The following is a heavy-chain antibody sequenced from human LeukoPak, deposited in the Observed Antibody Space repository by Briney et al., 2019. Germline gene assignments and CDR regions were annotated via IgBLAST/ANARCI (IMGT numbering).Heavy chain of an antibody. CDR3: ARDLAFATD. J-gene: IGHJ4*02. V-gene: IGHV4-39*07. Sequence: PSETLSLTCTVSGGSISSSSYYWGWIRQPPGKGLEWIGSIYYSGSTYYNPSLKSRVTISVDTSKNQFSLKLSSVTAADTAVYYCARDLAFATDWGQGTLVTVSS. CDR1: GGSISSSSYY. CDR2: IYYSGST. D-gene: IGHD2-15*01.